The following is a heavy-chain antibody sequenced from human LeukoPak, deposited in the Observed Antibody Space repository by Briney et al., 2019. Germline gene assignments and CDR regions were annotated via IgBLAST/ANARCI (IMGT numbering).Heavy chain of an antibody. J-gene: IGHJ4*02. Sequence: PSETLSLTCTVSGGSISSYYWSWIRQPPGKGLEWIGYISYSGSTSYNPSLKSRVTITLDTSKSQFSLRLSSVTAADTAVCYCAREGYDTNIYYKADYWGQGTLVTVSS. D-gene: IGHD3-22*01. CDR1: GGSISSYY. CDR2: ISYSGST. CDR3: AREGYDTNIYYKADY. V-gene: IGHV4-59*01.